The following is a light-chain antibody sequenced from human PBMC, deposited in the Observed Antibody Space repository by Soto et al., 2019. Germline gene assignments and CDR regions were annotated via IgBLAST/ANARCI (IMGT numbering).Light chain of an antibody. CDR2: AAS. CDR3: QQYGGPGGLFT. V-gene: IGKV3-20*01. J-gene: IGKJ3*01. CDR1: QSMSSNY. Sequence: ESVLTQSPGTLSLSPGDRATLSCRASQSMSSNYLAWYQQKPGQAPRLLIYAASSRASGIPDRFSGSGSGTDFTLTISRLEPEDFAVYYCQQYGGPGGLFTFGPGTKVDIK.